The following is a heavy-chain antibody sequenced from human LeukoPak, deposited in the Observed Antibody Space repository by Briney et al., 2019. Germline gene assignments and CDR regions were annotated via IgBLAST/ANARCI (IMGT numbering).Heavy chain of an antibody. CDR3: VRSPIGASAY. CDR2: ISPNNGDT. J-gene: IGHJ4*02. D-gene: IGHD3-10*01. Sequence: ASVKVSCKPSGYTFTDSYIHWVRQAPGVGLQWMGWISPNNGDTKYAEDFQDRVTTTRDTSISTAYMELTGLTPDDTAVYYCVRSPIGASAYWGRGTLVTVSS. CDR1: GYTFTDSY. V-gene: IGHV1-2*02.